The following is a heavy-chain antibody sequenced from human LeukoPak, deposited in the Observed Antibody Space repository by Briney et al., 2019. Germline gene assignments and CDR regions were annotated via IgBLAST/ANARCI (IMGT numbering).Heavy chain of an antibody. CDR3: AANSADYNTLGSSYKV. CDR2: ISYSGTT. CDR1: SASISSSPHF. V-gene: IGHV4-39*02. J-gene: IGHJ4*02. D-gene: IGHD3-10*01. Sequence: SETLSLTCTVSSASISSSPHFWAWIRQSPGKGLEWIGSISYSGTTYYNPSLKSRVTISVDTSENHFSLKLSSVTAADTAVYYCAANSADYNTLGSSYKVWGQGTLVTVSS.